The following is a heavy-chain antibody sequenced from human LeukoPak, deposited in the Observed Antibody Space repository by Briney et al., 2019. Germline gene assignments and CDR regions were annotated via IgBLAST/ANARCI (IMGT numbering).Heavy chain of an antibody. V-gene: IGHV3-23*01. CDR2: VRGSGTDT. D-gene: IGHD5-12*01. CDR3: AKASRGNSGYDSPFHY. CDR1: GFTFSTYA. Sequence: GGSLRLSCAASGFTFSTYAMSWVRQAPGKGLEWVSAVRGSGTDTYYADSVKGRFTISRDNSKNTLYLQMNSLRAEDTAIYYCAKASRGNSGYDSPFHYWGQGTLVTVSS. J-gene: IGHJ4*02.